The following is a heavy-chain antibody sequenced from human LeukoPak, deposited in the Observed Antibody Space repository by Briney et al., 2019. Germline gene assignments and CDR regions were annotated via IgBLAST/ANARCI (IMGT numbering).Heavy chain of an antibody. J-gene: IGHJ4*02. CDR3: AREGSSSWDY. Sequence: GGSLRLSCAASGFSFSDYYMTWIRQAPGKGLEWVSYISGNSRTISYANSVKGRFTIPRDNAKNSLYLQMNSLRAEDTAVYYCAREGSSSWDYWGQGALVTVSS. CDR1: GFSFSDYY. CDR2: ISGNSRTI. D-gene: IGHD6-6*01. V-gene: IGHV3-11*04.